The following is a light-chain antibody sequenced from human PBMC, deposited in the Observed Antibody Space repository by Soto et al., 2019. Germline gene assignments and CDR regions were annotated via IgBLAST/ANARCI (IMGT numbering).Light chain of an antibody. Sequence: VMTQSPDSLSLFLGERATIDCKSSQSVLYTANNKSYLAWYQQKPGQSPKLLIYWASIRDSVVPDRFSGSGSGTDFTLTISSLQAEDVAVYFCHQYYSSPWTFGQGTKVEIK. V-gene: IGKV4-1*01. CDR3: HQYYSSPWT. CDR1: QSVLYTANNKSY. J-gene: IGKJ1*01. CDR2: WAS.